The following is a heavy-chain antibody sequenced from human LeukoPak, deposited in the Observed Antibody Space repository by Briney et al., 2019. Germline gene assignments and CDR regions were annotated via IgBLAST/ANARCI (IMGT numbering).Heavy chain of an antibody. V-gene: IGHV3-23*01. CDR3: AKRRCSSTSCTFDN. J-gene: IGHJ4*02. D-gene: IGHD2-2*01. CDR1: GFTFSSHA. Sequence: PGGSLRLSCAASGFTFSSHAVTWVRQAPGKGLEWVSGISGSTSNTYYADSVKGRFTISRDNSKSTLYLQMNSLRVEDTAVYFCAKRRCSSTSCTFDNWGQGTLVTVSS. CDR2: ISGSTSNT.